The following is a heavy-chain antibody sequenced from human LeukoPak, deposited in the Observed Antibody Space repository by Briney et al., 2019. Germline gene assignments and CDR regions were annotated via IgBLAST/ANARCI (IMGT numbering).Heavy chain of an antibody. CDR2: ISPTYDI. J-gene: IGHJ4*02. CDR1: GFIFSSFA. CDR3: ARDHNWGFDY. D-gene: IGHD7-27*01. V-gene: IGHV3-48*02. Sequence: PGGSLRLSCAASGFIFSSFAMNWVRQAPGKGLEWVAYISPTYDIYYSDSVRGRFTISRDNAKNSLYLQMNSLRDEDTAVYYCARDHNWGFDYWGQGTLVAVSS.